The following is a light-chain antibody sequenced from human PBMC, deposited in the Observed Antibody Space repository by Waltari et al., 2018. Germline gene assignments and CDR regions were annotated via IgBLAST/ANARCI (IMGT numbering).Light chain of an antibody. J-gene: IGKJ4*01. CDR2: PAS. CDR1: QSISSY. CDR3: QQSYSTPLT. Sequence: DIQMTQSPSSLSASVGDRVTITCRASQSISSYLNWYQQKPGKAPKLLIYPASSSQSGVPSRFSGSGSGTDFTLTISSLQPEDFATYYCQQSYSTPLTFGGGTKVEIK. V-gene: IGKV1-39*01.